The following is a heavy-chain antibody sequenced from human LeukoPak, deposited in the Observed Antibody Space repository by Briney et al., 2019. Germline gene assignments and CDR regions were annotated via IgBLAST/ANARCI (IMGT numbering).Heavy chain of an antibody. Sequence: ASVKVSCKASGYTFTSYGISWVRQAPGQGLEWMGWISAYNGNTNYAQKLQGRATMTTDTSTSTAYMELRSLRSDDTAVYYCARSGYSSSWSPYYFDYWGQGTLVTVSS. V-gene: IGHV1-18*01. D-gene: IGHD6-13*01. CDR2: ISAYNGNT. CDR3: ARSGYSSSWSPYYFDY. J-gene: IGHJ4*02. CDR1: GYTFTSYG.